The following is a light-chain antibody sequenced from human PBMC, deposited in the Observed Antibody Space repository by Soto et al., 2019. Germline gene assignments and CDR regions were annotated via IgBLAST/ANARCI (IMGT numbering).Light chain of an antibody. CDR1: QSISSW. Sequence: EIQMTQSPSTLSASVGDRVTITCRASQSISSWLAWYQQKPGKAPKLLIYKASSLESGVPSRFSGSGSGTEFTLTISSLQPDDFATYYCQQYNNYLWTFGQGTKVEI. CDR3: QQYNNYLWT. V-gene: IGKV1-5*03. CDR2: KAS. J-gene: IGKJ1*01.